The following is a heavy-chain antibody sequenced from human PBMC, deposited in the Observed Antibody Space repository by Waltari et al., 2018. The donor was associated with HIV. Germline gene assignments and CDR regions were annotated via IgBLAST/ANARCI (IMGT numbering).Heavy chain of an antibody. D-gene: IGHD3-10*01. CDR3: TSEEDYGSGSHFDY. V-gene: IGHV3-15*01. Sequence: EVQLVESGGDLLKPGGCLRLSWAASGFTLTSVWMSWVRQAPGKGLEWVGRIKTKGDGGATDYAAAVKGRFTISRDDSKNTVYLQMNSLKIEDTAVYYCTSEEDYGSGSHFDYWGQGTLVTVSS. J-gene: IGHJ4*02. CDR1: GFTLTSVW. CDR2: IKTKGDGGAT.